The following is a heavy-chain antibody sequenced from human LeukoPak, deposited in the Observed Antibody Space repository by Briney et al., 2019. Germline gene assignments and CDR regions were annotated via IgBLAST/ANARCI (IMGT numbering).Heavy chain of an antibody. CDR3: ARVNTDDSSGYTPLFDY. V-gene: IGHV4-59*01. J-gene: IGHJ4*02. CDR1: GGSISSYY. CDR2: IYYSGSS. D-gene: IGHD3-22*01. Sequence: TSETLSLTCTVSGGSISSYYWSWIRQPPGKGLEWIGYIYYSGSSNYNPSLKSRVTITVDTSKNQFSLKLSSVTAADTAVYYCARVNTDDSSGYTPLFDYWGQGTLVTVSS.